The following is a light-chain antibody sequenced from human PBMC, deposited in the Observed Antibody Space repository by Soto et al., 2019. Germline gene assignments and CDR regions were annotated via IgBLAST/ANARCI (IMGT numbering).Light chain of an antibody. Sequence: QSALTQPASVSGSPGQSITISCTGTSSEVGGYNYVPWYQQHPGKARKLMIYDVSSRPSGVSNSFSGSKSGNTASLTISGLQAEDEADYYCSSYTSSSTDYVFGTGTKLTVL. V-gene: IGLV2-14*01. J-gene: IGLJ1*01. CDR1: SSEVGGYNY. CDR2: DVS. CDR3: SSYTSSSTDYV.